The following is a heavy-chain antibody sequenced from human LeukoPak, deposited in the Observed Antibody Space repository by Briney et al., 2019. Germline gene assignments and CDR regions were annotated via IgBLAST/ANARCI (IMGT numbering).Heavy chain of an antibody. J-gene: IGHJ4*02. CDR2: IRYVGSNQ. CDR3: AKLELD. Sequence: PGGSLRLSCAASGFPLSSYGMHWVRQAPGQGLEWVAFIRYVGSNQYYADSVKGRFTISRDNSKNTLYLQMTSLRAEDTAVYYCAKLELDWGQGPLVTVSS. D-gene: IGHD5-24*01. CDR1: GFPLSSYG. V-gene: IGHV3-30*02.